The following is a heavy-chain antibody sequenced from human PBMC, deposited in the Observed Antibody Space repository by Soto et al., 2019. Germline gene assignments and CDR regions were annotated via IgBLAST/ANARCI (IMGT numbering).Heavy chain of an antibody. D-gene: IGHD6-19*01. Sequence: ASETLSLTCAVYGGSFSPYFWSWIRQPPGKGLEWIGEINHSGSTNYNPSLTRRATLSVDTSKNQVSLKLTSVTAADTAVYYCARLASGWQYYYFDGRGRGTPVTVSS. V-gene: IGHV4-34*01. J-gene: IGHJ2*01. CDR2: INHSGST. CDR3: ARLASGWQYYYFDG. CDR1: GGSFSPYF.